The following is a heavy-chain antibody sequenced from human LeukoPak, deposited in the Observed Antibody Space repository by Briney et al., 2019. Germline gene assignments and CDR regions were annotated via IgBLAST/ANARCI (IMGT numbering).Heavy chain of an antibody. J-gene: IGHJ4*02. Sequence: PGGSLRLSCAASGFTFSLYTMHWVRQAPGKGLEWVAVISYDGSDKYYADSVKGRFTISRDNSRNTLFLQMNSLKAEDTAVYYCAKSSGGNWGYFDYWGQGTLVTVSS. CDR2: ISYDGSDK. D-gene: IGHD4-23*01. CDR3: AKSSGGNWGYFDY. V-gene: IGHV3-30*04. CDR1: GFTFSLYT.